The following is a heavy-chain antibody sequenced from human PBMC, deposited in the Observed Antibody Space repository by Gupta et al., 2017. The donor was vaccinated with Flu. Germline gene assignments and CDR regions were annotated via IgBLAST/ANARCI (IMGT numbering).Heavy chain of an antibody. Sequence: EVQLVESGGGLVQPGRSLRLACPGSGFTFGDYSMSWVRQAPGKGLEWVSFIRARGYGGTIEYAASVKGRFTISRDDSKSIAYLQMNSLKTEDTAVYYCSRESYYNSYLFDYWGQGTLVTVSS. CDR2: IRARGYGGTI. CDR1: GFTFGDYS. CDR3: SRESYYNSYLFDY. D-gene: IGHD3-3*01. J-gene: IGHJ4*02. V-gene: IGHV3-49*04.